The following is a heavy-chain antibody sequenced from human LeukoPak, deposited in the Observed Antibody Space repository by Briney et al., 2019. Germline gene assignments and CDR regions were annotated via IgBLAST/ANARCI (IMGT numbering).Heavy chain of an antibody. V-gene: IGHV1-2*06. Sequence: ASVKVSCKASGYTFTGYYMHWVRQAPGQGLEGMGRINPNSGGTNYAQKFQGRVTMTRDTSISTAYMELSRLRSDDAAVYYCARDQEQWPAGGYWGQGTLVTVSS. CDR2: INPNSGGT. CDR1: GYTFTGYY. D-gene: IGHD6-19*01. J-gene: IGHJ4*02. CDR3: ARDQEQWPAGGY.